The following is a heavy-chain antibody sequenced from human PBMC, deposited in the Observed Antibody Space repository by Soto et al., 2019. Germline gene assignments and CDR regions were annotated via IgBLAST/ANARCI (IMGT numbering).Heavy chain of an antibody. CDR2: IKSKTDGGTT. CDR1: GFTFSNAW. J-gene: IGHJ3*02. D-gene: IGHD1-26*01. Sequence: GGSLRLSCAASGFTFSNAWMSWVRQAPGKGLEWVGRIKSKTDGGTTDYAAPVKGRFTISRDDSKNTLYLQMNSLKTEDTAVYYCTTSRGWSYSAPSLRAFDIWGQGTMVTVSS. V-gene: IGHV3-15*01. CDR3: TTSRGWSYSAPSLRAFDI.